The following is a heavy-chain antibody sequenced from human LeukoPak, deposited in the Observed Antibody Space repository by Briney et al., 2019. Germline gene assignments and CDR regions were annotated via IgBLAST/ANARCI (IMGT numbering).Heavy chain of an antibody. CDR1: GFTFNNYW. V-gene: IGHV3-7*01. CDR3: ASDGIAAAGIPLDFDP. D-gene: IGHD6-13*01. Sequence: PGGSLRLSCEASGFTFNNYWMSWFRQAPGKGLERVANIKQDESEKNYVDSVKGRFTISRDNVKNSLYLQMNSLRAEDTAVYYCASDGIAAAGIPLDFDPWGQGTLVTVSS. J-gene: IGHJ5*02. CDR2: IKQDESEK.